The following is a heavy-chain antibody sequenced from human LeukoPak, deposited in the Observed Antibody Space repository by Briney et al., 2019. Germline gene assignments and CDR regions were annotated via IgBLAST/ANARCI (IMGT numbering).Heavy chain of an antibody. CDR1: GGSISSGDYY. J-gene: IGHJ4*02. CDR3: AGRPGRKSGSYLDFDY. D-gene: IGHD1-26*01. V-gene: IGHV4-30-4*02. CDR2: IYYSGST. Sequence: SETLSLTCTVSGGSISSGDYYWSWIRQPPGKGLEWIGYIYYSGSTYYNPSLKSRVTISVDTSKNQFSLKLSSVTAADTAVYYCAGRPGRKSGSYLDFDYWGQGTLVTVSS.